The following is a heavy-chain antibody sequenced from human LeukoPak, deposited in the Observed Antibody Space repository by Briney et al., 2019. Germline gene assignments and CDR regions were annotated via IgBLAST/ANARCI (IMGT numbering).Heavy chain of an antibody. Sequence: GGSLRLSCEASGFTFSNDWMSWVRQAPGKGLEWVGRIKSKTDGGTTDYAAPVKGRFTISRDDSKNTLYLQMNSLKTEDTAVYYCTTDSVGQLAGYDAFDIWGQGTMVTVSS. D-gene: IGHD6-6*01. CDR1: GFTFSNDW. V-gene: IGHV3-15*01. J-gene: IGHJ3*02. CDR3: TTDSVGQLAGYDAFDI. CDR2: IKSKTDGGTT.